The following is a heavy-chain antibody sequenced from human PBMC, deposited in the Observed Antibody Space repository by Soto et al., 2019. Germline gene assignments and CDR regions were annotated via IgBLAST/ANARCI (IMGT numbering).Heavy chain of an antibody. CDR1: GFSFSNYV. D-gene: IGHD6-6*01. CDR2: ISGSGGST. CDR3: AKRETRSSSGFGMDV. V-gene: IGHV3-23*01. J-gene: IGHJ6*02. Sequence: EVQLLESGGGLVQPGGSLRLSCAASGFSFSNYVMNWVRQAPGKGLEWVSTISGSGGSTFYADSVKGQFTISRDNFKDTLYLQMISLSAEDTAVYYCAKRETRSSSGFGMDVWGPGTTGTVSS.